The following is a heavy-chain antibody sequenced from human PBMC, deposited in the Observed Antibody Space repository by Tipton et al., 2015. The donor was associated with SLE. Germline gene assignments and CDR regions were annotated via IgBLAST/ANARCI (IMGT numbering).Heavy chain of an antibody. V-gene: IGHV3-23*03. CDR3: AKQISPHYGMDV. CDR1: GFSFSTYA. CDR2: IYSGGGTT. Sequence: SLRLSCAASGFSFSTYAMSWVRQAPGKGLEWVSVIYSGGGTTYYADSVKGRFTISRDNSKNSLYLQLNSLRGEDTAIYYCAKQISPHYGMDVWGQGTTVTVSS. J-gene: IGHJ6*02.